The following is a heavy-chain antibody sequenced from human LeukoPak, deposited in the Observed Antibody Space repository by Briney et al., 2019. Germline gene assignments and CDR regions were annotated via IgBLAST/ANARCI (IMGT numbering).Heavy chain of an antibody. CDR2: INQDGSVK. Sequence: GGSLRLSCAASGFAFSTYWMDWVRQAPGKGLEWVGNINQDGSVKHYVDSVRGRFTISRDNARNSVYLQMNALRVEDTAVYYCTRDFVLWGQGTLVTASS. V-gene: IGHV3-7*01. CDR3: TRDFVL. J-gene: IGHJ4*02. CDR1: GFAFSTYW. D-gene: IGHD3-10*02.